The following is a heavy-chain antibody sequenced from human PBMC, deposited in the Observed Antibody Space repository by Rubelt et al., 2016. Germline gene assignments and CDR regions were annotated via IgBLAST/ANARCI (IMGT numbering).Heavy chain of an antibody. CDR3: ARDLYKGPRWLVAY. CDR1: GYTFTGYY. J-gene: IGHJ4*02. CDR2: INPNSGGT. D-gene: IGHD6-19*01. V-gene: IGHV1-2*02. Sequence: QVQLVQSGAEVKKPGASVKVSCKASGYTFTGYYMHWVRQAPGQGLEWMGWINPNSGGTNYAQKFQVRVTMTRDTSIRTAYMELSRLRSDETAVYYCARDLYKGPRWLVAYWGQGTLVTVSS.